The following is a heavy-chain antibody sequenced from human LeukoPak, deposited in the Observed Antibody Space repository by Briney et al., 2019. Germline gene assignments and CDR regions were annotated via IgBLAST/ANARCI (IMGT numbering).Heavy chain of an antibody. J-gene: IGHJ4*02. CDR3: AKVRCSGGSCYPYYFDY. CDR2: ISGSGGST. Sequence: GGSLRLSCAASEFTFSSYAMSWVRQAPGKGLEWVSAISGSGGSTYYADSVKGRFTISRDNSKNTLYLQMNSLRAEDTAVYYCAKVRCSGGSCYPYYFDYWGQGTLVTVSS. V-gene: IGHV3-23*01. D-gene: IGHD2-15*01. CDR1: EFTFSSYA.